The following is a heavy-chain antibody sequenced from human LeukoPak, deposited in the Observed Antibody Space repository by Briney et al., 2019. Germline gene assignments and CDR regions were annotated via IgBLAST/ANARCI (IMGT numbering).Heavy chain of an antibody. V-gene: IGHV4-39*01. CDR2: IYYSGST. D-gene: IGHD2-2*01. Sequence: SETLSLTCTVSGDSISSSSYYWGWIRQPPGKGLEWIGSIYYSGSTYYNPSLKSRVTISVDTSKNQFSLKLSSVTAADTAVYYCARLLGYCSSTSCYLFFDYWGQGTLVTVSS. CDR3: ARLLGYCSSTSCYLFFDY. CDR1: GDSISSSSYY. J-gene: IGHJ4*02.